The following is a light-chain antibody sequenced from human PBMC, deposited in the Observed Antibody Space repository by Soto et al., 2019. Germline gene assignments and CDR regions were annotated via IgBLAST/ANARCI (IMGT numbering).Light chain of an antibody. J-gene: IGLJ1*01. CDR3: DSYRTGSTYV. Sequence: QSALTQPACVSGSPGQSITIACTGTSGDIGGYTFVSWYQQHPGKAPNLLIYDVGNRPSGVSTRFSGSKSGNTAALTISGLQAEDEAHYYCDSYRTGSTYVFGTGTKVTVL. V-gene: IGLV2-14*01. CDR1: SGDIGGYTF. CDR2: DVG.